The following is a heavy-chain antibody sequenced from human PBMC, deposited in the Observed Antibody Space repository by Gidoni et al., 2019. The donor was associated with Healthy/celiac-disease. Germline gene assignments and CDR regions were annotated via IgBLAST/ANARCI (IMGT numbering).Heavy chain of an antibody. CDR3: ARFTQRGSSLFFDY. J-gene: IGHJ4*02. V-gene: IGHV5-51*03. Sequence: EAQLVQSGAEVEKPGQSLKISMKGAGYGYTSYWYGWVRQMPGKGLEWMGLICPGDSDTRYSPSFQGQFTISADKSISTAYLQWSSLKASDTAMYYCARFTQRGSSLFFDYWGQGTLVTVSS. CDR2: ICPGDSDT. D-gene: IGHD6-13*01. CDR1: GYGYTSYW.